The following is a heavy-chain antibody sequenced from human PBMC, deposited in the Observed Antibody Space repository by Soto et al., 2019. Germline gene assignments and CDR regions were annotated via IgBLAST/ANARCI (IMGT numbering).Heavy chain of an antibody. CDR3: ARLICGTGLRLREWYFDY. CDR2: IYYSGST. Sequence: SETLSLTCTVSGGSISSYYWSWIRQPPGKGLEWIGYIYYSGSTNYNPSLKSRVTISVDTSKNQFSLKLSSVTAADTAVYYCARLICGTGLRLREWYFDYWGQGTLVTVSS. D-gene: IGHD5-12*01. V-gene: IGHV4-59*08. CDR1: GGSISSYY. J-gene: IGHJ4*02.